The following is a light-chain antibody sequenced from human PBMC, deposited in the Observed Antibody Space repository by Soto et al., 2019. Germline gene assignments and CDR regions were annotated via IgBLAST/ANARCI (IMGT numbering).Light chain of an antibody. V-gene: IGKV1-5*01. CDR1: QNIRKW. J-gene: IGKJ1*01. CDR3: QQYNSYSPA. CDR2: DAS. Sequence: DIQMTQSPSILSASVGERVTITCRASQNIRKWLAWYQHKPGKAPQLLISDASTLESGVPSRFSGSGSGTEFSLTISSLQPDDFATYYCQQYNSYSPAFGQGTKVDIK.